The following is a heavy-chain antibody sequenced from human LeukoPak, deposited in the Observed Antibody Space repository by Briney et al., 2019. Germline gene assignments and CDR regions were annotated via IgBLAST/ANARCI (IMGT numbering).Heavy chain of an antibody. Sequence: SETLSRTCTVSGDSISSYYWIWIRQPPGKGLEWIGYIYYSGSTNYNPSLKSRVTISVDTSKNQFSLKLSSVTAADTAVYYCAREGSGSYGWYNWFDPWGQGTLVTVSS. V-gene: IGHV4-59*01. J-gene: IGHJ5*02. CDR3: AREGSGSYGWYNWFDP. CDR1: GDSISSYY. CDR2: IYYSGST. D-gene: IGHD3-10*01.